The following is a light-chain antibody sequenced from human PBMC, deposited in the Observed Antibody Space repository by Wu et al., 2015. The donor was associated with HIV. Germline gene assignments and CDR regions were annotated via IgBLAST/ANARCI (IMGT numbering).Light chain of an antibody. J-gene: IGKJ1*01. CDR1: QSISSF. Sequence: DIQMTQSPSSLSASVGDRVSITCRASQSISSFLNWYQHQPGKAPKPLIYAASSLYSGVPSRFSGSGSGTDFTLTNSSLQPEDFATYYCQQSYILPWTFGQGTRVEIK. CDR3: QQSYILPWT. CDR2: AAS. V-gene: IGKV1-39*01.